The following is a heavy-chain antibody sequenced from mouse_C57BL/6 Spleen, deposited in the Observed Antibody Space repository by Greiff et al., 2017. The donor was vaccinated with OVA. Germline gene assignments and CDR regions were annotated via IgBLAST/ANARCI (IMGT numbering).Heavy chain of an antibody. CDR2: ISDGGSYT. Sequence: EVQVVESGGGLVKPGGSLKLSCAASGFTFSSYAMSWVRQTPEKRLEWVATISDGGSYTYYPDNVKGRFTISRDNAKNNLYLQMSHLKSEDTAMYYCARDPYCDYWGQGTTLTVSS. CDR3: ARDPYCDY. V-gene: IGHV5-4*01. J-gene: IGHJ2*01. CDR1: GFTFSSYA. D-gene: IGHD1-1*01.